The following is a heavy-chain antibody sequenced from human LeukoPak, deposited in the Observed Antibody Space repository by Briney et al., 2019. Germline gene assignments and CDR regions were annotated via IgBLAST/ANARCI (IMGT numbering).Heavy chain of an antibody. CDR1: GFTFSSYS. D-gene: IGHD6-13*01. Sequence: PGGSLRLSCAASGFTFSSYSMSWVRQAPGKGLEWVSAISGSGGSTYYADSVKGRFTISRNNSKNTPYLQMNNLRAEDTAGYYCAKDHHIPGIAAADWGQGTLVTVSS. V-gene: IGHV3-23*01. J-gene: IGHJ4*02. CDR3: AKDHHIPGIAAAD. CDR2: ISGSGGST.